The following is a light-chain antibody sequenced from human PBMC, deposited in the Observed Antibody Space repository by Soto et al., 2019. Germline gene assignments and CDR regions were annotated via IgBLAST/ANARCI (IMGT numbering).Light chain of an antibody. CDR1: HDISTF. J-gene: IGKJ5*01. V-gene: IGKV1-9*01. CDR3: QQYNSYSPIT. CDR2: EAS. Sequence: DIQLTQSPSLLSASIGDRVTITCRASHDISTFLAWYQQKPGKAPKLLIYEASTLQSGVPSRFSGSGSGTEFTLTISSLQPDDFATYYCQQYNSYSPITFGQGTRLEIK.